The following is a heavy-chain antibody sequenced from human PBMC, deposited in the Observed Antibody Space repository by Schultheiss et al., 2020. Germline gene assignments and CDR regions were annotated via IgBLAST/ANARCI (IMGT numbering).Heavy chain of an antibody. CDR1: GGSFSGYY. D-gene: IGHD6-13*01. Sequence: SETLSLTCAVYGGSFSGYYWSWIRQHPGKGLEWIWEINHSGSTNYNPSLKSRVTISVDKSKNQFSLKLSSVTAADTAVYYCSAAAARYFDYWGQGTLVTVSS. J-gene: IGHJ4*02. V-gene: IGHV4-34*01. CDR3: SAAAARYFDY. CDR2: INHSGST.